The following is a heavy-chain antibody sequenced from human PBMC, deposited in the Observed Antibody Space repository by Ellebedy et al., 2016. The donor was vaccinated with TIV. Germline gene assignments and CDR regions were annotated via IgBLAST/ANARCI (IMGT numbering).Heavy chain of an antibody. Sequence: ASVKVSXXASGYTFTSYDINWVRQATGQGLEWMGWMNPNSGNTGYAQKFQGRVTMTRNTSISTAYMELSSLRSEDTAVYYCARGDSSSSVFDYWGQGTLVTVSS. D-gene: IGHD6-6*01. J-gene: IGHJ4*02. CDR1: GYTFTSYD. V-gene: IGHV1-8*01. CDR2: MNPNSGNT. CDR3: ARGDSSSSVFDY.